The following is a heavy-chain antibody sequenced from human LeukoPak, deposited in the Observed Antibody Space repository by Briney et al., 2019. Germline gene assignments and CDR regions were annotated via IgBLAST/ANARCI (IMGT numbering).Heavy chain of an antibody. CDR3: ASNTNWNYVSGWFDP. CDR1: GYTFTSYG. CDR2: ISAYNGNT. D-gene: IGHD1-7*01. J-gene: IGHJ5*02. Sequence: ASVKVSCKASGYTFTSYGISWVRQAPGQGLEWMGWISAYNGNTNYAQKLQGRVTMTTDTSTSTAYMELRSLRSDDTAVYYCASNTNWNYVSGWFDPWGQGTLVTVSS. V-gene: IGHV1-18*01.